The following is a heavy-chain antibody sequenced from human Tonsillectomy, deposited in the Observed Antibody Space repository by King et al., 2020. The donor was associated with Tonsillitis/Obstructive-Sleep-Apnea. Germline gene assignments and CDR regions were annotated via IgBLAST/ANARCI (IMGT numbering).Heavy chain of an antibody. V-gene: IGHV4-59*01. CDR1: GGSLISYY. D-gene: IGHD2-8*01. J-gene: IGHJ3*02. Sequence: QLQESGPGLVKPSETLSLTCTVSGGSLISYYWSWIRQPPGKGLECIGYIHYCGSTNYNPSLKSRVTVAVDTSKNQFSLRLSSVTAADTAVYYCAREGAVMNAFDIWGQGTMVTVSS. CDR3: AREGAVMNAFDI. CDR2: IHYCGST.